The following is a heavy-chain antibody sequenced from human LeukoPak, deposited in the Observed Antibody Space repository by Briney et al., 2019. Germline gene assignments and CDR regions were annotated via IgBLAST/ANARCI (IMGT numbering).Heavy chain of an antibody. CDR1: GYTFTSNH. V-gene: IGHV1-46*01. J-gene: IGHJ4*02. Sequence: GASVKISCKASGYTFTSNHIHWVRQAPGQGLEWMGVINPSGDSTSYAPNFQGRVTVTRDTSTSTVYMELSSLRSEDTAISYCAKIAARDTGEGYWGQGTLVTVSS. CDR3: AKIAARDTGEGY. CDR2: INPSGDST. D-gene: IGHD6-6*01.